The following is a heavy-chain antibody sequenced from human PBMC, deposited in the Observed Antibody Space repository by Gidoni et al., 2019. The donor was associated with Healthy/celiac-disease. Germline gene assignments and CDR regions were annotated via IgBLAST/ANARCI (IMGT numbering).Heavy chain of an antibody. CDR3: ARAYVRDGYSNFDY. CDR2: IIPIFGTA. V-gene: IGHV1-69*01. CDR1: GGTFSSYA. J-gene: IGHJ4*02. Sequence: QVQLVQSGAEVKKPGSSVKVSCKASGGTFSSYAISWVRQAPGQGLEWMGGIIPIFGTANYAQKFQGRVTITADESTSTAYMELSSLRSEDTAVYYCARAYVRDGYSNFDYWGQGTLVTVSS. D-gene: IGHD5-18*01.